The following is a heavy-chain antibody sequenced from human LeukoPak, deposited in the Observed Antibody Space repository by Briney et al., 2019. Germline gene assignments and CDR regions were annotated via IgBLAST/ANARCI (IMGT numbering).Heavy chain of an antibody. Sequence: ASVTVSCTASGYTFTVYYMHWVRQAPGQGLEWVGWINPDSGGTNYAQKFQGRVTMTRDTSISTAYMELSSLRSDDTAVYYCARGRLVAVIAASETPLFDYWGQGTLVTVSS. CDR2: INPDSGGT. CDR1: GYTFTVYY. D-gene: IGHD2-15*01. V-gene: IGHV1-2*02. CDR3: ARGRLVAVIAASETPLFDY. J-gene: IGHJ4*02.